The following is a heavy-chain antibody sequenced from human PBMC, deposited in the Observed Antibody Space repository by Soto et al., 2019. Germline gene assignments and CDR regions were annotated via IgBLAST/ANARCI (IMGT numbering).Heavy chain of an antibody. J-gene: IGHJ6*03. D-gene: IGHD2-2*01. V-gene: IGHV3-30*18. Sequence: HPGGSLRLSCAASGFTFSSYGMHWVRQAPGKGLEWVAVISYDGSNKYYADSVKGRFTISRDNSKNTLYLQMNSLRAEDTAAYYCAKDGIVVVPAAIVWDYYYYYMDVWGKGTTVTVSS. CDR3: AKDGIVVVPAAIVWDYYYYYMDV. CDR1: GFTFSSYG. CDR2: ISYDGSNK.